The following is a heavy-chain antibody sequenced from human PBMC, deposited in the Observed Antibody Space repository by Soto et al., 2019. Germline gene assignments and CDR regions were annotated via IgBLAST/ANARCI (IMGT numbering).Heavy chain of an antibody. V-gene: IGHV1-69*13. D-gene: IGHD5-18*01. Sequence: GASVKVSCKDSGGTFSSYAISWVRQAPGQGLEWMGGIIPIFGTANYAQKFQGRVTITADESTSTAYMELSSLRSEYTAVYYCARAGTPWIQLWYFDYWGQGTLVTVSS. J-gene: IGHJ4*02. CDR1: GGTFSSYA. CDR2: IIPIFGTA. CDR3: ARAGTPWIQLWYFDY.